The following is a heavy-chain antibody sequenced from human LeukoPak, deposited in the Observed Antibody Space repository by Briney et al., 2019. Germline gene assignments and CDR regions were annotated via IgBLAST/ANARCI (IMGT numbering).Heavy chain of an antibody. CDR1: GGSISSGGYY. V-gene: IGHV4-31*03. CDR2: IYYSGST. CDR3: ARGSSGWPGY. J-gene: IGHJ4*02. Sequence: SETLSLTCTVSGGSISSGGYYWSWIRQHPGKGLEWIGYIYYSGSTYYNPSLKSRVTISVDTSKNQFSLKLSSVTAADTAVYYCARGSSGWPGYWGQGTLVTVSS. D-gene: IGHD6-19*01.